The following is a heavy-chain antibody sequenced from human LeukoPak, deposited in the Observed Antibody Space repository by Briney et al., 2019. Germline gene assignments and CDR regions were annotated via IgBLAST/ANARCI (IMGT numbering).Heavy chain of an antibody. V-gene: IGHV4-4*02. CDR3: ATRHHSRTYMVPLDS. CDR2: THRSGDT. CDR1: GVSISSDNW. Sequence: SGTLSLTCAVYGVSISSDNWWTWVRQPPGKGLEWIGETHRSGDTKYNPSLNGRVTISMDNSKNQLSLNLISVTAADTAIYFCATRHHSRTYMVPLDSWGQGTLVAVSS. D-gene: IGHD3-10*01. J-gene: IGHJ4*02.